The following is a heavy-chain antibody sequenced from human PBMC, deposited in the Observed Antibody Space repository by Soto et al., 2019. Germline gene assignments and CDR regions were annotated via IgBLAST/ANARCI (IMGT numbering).Heavy chain of an antibody. V-gene: IGHV3-7*01. CDR3: ARDRGAARPVEVVWFDP. D-gene: IGHD6-6*01. J-gene: IGHJ5*02. CDR1: RFTFSTYW. Sequence: EVQLVESGGGLVQPGGSLRLSCAASRFTFSTYWMTWVRLTPGKGLEWVANIHQDGNEKYYMDSVKGRFIISRDNAKNSLYLQMTSLRAEDTAVYYCARDRGAARPVEVVWFDPWGQGTLVTVSS. CDR2: IHQDGNEK.